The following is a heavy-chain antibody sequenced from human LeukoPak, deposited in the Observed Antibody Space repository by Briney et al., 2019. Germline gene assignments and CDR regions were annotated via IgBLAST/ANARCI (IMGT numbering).Heavy chain of an antibody. V-gene: IGHV4-31*03. Sequence: PSETLSLTCTVSGGSISSSGYYWSWIRQHPGKGLEWIGYIYYSGSTYYNPSLKSRVTISVDTSKNQFALKLSSVTAAGTAVYYCAREGIAAAGDAFDIWGQGTMVTVSS. D-gene: IGHD6-13*01. J-gene: IGHJ3*02. CDR1: GGSISSSGYY. CDR3: AREGIAAAGDAFDI. CDR2: IYYSGST.